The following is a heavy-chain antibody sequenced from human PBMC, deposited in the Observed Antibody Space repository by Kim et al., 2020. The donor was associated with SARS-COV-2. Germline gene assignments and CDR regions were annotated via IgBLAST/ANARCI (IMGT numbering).Heavy chain of an antibody. Sequence: GGSLRLSCAASGFTFSDYYMSWIRQAPGKGLEWVSYISSSGSTIYYADSVKGRFTISRDNTKNSLYLQMNSLRVEDTAVYYCARDGLPNAVDIWGQGTMVTVSS. CDR3: ARDGLPNAVDI. V-gene: IGHV3-11*01. CDR1: GFTFSDYY. D-gene: IGHD4-17*01. J-gene: IGHJ3*02. CDR2: ISSSGSTI.